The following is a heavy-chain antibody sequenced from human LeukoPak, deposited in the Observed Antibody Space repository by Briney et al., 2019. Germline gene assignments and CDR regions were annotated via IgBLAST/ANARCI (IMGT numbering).Heavy chain of an antibody. CDR2: IYSGGST. CDR1: GFTVSSNY. CDR3: ARDLGGEDYYDSSGYNDY. Sequence: PGGSLRLSCAASGFTVSSNYMSWVRQAPGKGLEWVSVIYSGGSTYYADSVKGRFTISRDNSKNTLYLQTNSLRAEATAVYYCARDLGGEDYYDSSGYNDYWGQGTLVTVSS. D-gene: IGHD3-22*01. V-gene: IGHV3-53*01. J-gene: IGHJ4*02.